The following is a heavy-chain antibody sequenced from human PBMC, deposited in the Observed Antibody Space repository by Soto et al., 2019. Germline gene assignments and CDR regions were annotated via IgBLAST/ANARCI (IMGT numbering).Heavy chain of an antibody. J-gene: IGHJ4*02. D-gene: IGHD3-9*01. Sequence: SETLSLTCTVSGGSISSYYWSWIRQPPGKGLEWIGYIYYSGSTNYNPSLKSRVTISVDTSKNQFSLKLSSVTAADTAVYYCARHNSYYDILTGYPEFDFDYWGQGTLVTVSS. CDR3: ARHNSYYDILTGYPEFDFDY. V-gene: IGHV4-59*08. CDR2: IYYSGST. CDR1: GGSISSYY.